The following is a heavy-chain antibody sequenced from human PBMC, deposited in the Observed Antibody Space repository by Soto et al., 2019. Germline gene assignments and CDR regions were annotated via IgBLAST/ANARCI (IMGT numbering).Heavy chain of an antibody. CDR2: IYYSGST. CDR1: GGSISSGDYY. D-gene: IGHD3-10*01. V-gene: IGHV4-30-4*01. Sequence: SETLSLTCTVSGGSISSGDYYWSWIRQPPGKGLEWIGYIYYSGSTYYNPSLKSRVTISVDTSKNQFSLKLSSVTAADTAVYYCARAAYYYGSGSYYPDGMDVWGQGTTVTVSS. CDR3: ARAAYYYGSGSYYPDGMDV. J-gene: IGHJ6*02.